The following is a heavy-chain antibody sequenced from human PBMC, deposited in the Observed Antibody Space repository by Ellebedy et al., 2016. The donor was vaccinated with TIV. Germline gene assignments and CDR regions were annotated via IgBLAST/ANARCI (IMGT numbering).Heavy chain of an antibody. D-gene: IGHD4-17*01. CDR3: ATDGSYGDYLSPTHAFVF. CDR2: IKQDGSEK. V-gene: IGHV3-7*01. Sequence: GESLKISCAASGFSFRSYWMSWVRQAPGKGLEWVANIKQDGSEKYHVDSVKGRFTISRENAKNSLYLQMDSLRAEDTAVYYCATDGSYGDYLSPTHAFVFWGQGTMVTVSS. J-gene: IGHJ3*01. CDR1: GFSFRSYW.